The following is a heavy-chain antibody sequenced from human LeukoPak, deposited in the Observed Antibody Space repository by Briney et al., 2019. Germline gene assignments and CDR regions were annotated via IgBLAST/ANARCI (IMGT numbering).Heavy chain of an antibody. J-gene: IGHJ3*02. D-gene: IGHD3-22*01. V-gene: IGHV3-23*01. CDR2: ISGSGGST. CDR3: ANPTLIGVITGDAFDI. Sequence: GGTLRLSCAASGFTFSSYAMSWVRQAPGKGLEWVSAISGSGGSTYYADSVKGRFTISRDNSKNTLYLQMNSLRAEDTAVYYCANPTLIGVITGDAFDIWGQGTMVTVSS. CDR1: GFTFSSYA.